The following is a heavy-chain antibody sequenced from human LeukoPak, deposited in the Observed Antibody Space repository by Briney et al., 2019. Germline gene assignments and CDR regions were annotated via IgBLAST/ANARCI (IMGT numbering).Heavy chain of an antibody. CDR2: IHPGDSDT. V-gene: IGHV5-51*01. CDR3: ARHKDHDTYYYYMDV. D-gene: IGHD3-22*01. CDR1: GYRFTNYW. Sequence: GESLQISCQGSGYRFTNYWIGWVRPMPGKGLEWVGIIHPGDSDTRYSPSFQGQVTISADKSISTAYLQWSSLNASDTAMYYCARHKDHDTYYYYMDVWGKGTTVTVSS. J-gene: IGHJ6*03.